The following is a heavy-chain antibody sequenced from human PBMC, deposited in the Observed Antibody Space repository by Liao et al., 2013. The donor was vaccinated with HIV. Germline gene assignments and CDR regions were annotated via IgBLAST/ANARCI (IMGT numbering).Heavy chain of an antibody. CDR2: IYTSGST. CDR3: AVERPGSRSINWFDP. V-gene: IGHV4-61*02. Sequence: HVQLQESGPGLVKPSQTLSLTCTVSGGSISSGSYYWSWIRQPAGKGLEWIGRIYTSGSTNYNPSLKSRVTISVDTSKNQFSLKLSSVTAADTAVYYCAVERPGSRSINWFDPWGQGTLVTVSS. J-gene: IGHJ5*02. CDR1: GGSISSGSYY.